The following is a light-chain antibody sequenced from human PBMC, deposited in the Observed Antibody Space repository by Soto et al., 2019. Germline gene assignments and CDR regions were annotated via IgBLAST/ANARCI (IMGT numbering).Light chain of an antibody. V-gene: IGLV1-51*01. J-gene: IGLJ1*01. CDR2: DNN. Sequence: QSVLTQPPSVSAPPGQKVTISCSGSSSNIGNNYVSWYQHLPGTAPKLLIHDNNKRPSGIPDRFSGSKSGTSATLGITGLQTGDEADYYCATWDSSLSAAGFGPGTKLTVL. CDR1: SSNIGNNY. CDR3: ATWDSSLSAAG.